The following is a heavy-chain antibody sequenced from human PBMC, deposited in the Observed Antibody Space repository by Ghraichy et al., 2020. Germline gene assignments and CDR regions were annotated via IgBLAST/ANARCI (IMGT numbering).Heavy chain of an antibody. CDR1: GFTFSSYA. V-gene: IGHV3-30*03. J-gene: IGHJ6*02. D-gene: IGHD3-10*01. CDR3: ARSMIRSIIITPDV. CDR2: MSDDGTNR. Sequence: GGSLRLSCAASGFTFSSYAMHWVRQAPGKGLEWVAVMSDDGTNRFYVDSVKGRCTISRDISKNTRYLEMSSLRAEDTAVYYCARSMIRSIIITPDVWGQGISVTVSS.